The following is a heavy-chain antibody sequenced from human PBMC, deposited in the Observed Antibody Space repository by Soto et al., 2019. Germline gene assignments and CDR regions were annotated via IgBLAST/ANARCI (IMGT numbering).Heavy chain of an antibody. CDR2: ISSYNGNT. Sequence: QVQLVQSGGEVRKPGASVKASCKTSGYTFTNYGINWVRQAPGRGLEWMGWISSYNGNTNYAQNFQGRLTMTTDTSTSTAYMELRSLTSDDTAVYYCARDRPPYLEWMSQRGWFDPWGQGTLVTVSA. CDR3: ARDRPPYLEWMSQRGWFDP. V-gene: IGHV1-18*04. D-gene: IGHD3-3*01. J-gene: IGHJ5*02. CDR1: GYTFTNYG.